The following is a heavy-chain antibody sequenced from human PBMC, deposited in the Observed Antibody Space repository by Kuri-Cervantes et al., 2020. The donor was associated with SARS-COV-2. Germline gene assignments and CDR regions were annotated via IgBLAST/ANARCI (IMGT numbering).Heavy chain of an antibody. J-gene: IGHJ4*02. CDR2: MYYTGKS. Sequence: GSLRLSCTVXYXSMTSFYWSWIRXSPGRGLEXIXXMYYTGKSNXNPSLXSRVSMXLAASESRFFLTLTXVTTADTAIYYCASXNDFSLDYWGQGILVTVSS. V-gene: IGHV4-59*01. CDR3: ASXNDFSLDY. CDR1: YXSMTSFY. D-gene: IGHD4-11*01.